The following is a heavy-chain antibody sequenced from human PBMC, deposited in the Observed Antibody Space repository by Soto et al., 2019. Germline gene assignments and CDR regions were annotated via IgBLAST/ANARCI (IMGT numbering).Heavy chain of an antibody. CDR3: AREGDCSSTSCSFDY. CDR1: GGTFSSYA. D-gene: IGHD2-2*01. V-gene: IGHV1-69*13. Sequence: SVKVSCKASGGTFSSYAISWVRQAPGQGLEWMGGIIPLFGTANYAQKFQGRVTITADESTSTAYMELSSLSSEDTAVYYCAREGDCSSTSCSFDYWGQGTLVTVSS. J-gene: IGHJ4*02. CDR2: IIPLFGTA.